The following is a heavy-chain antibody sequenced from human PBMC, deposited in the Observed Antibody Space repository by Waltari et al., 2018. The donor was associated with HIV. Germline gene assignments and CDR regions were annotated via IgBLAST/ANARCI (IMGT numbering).Heavy chain of an antibody. Sequence: QVHLVQSGPEVKRPGAYVKISCKGYGYIFMNFDVNWVRQAAGPGLEWMGWIEPNSCNTSCPYVVDERVTMTRDVSTDTAYMEMSGLTPEDTAIYYCARNSSAKGNRYFYYGLDVWGQGTPVTV. CDR3: ARNSSAKGNRYFYYGLDV. CDR1: GYIFMNFD. V-gene: IGHV1-8*02. J-gene: IGHJ6*02. D-gene: IGHD3-22*01. CDR2: IEPNSCNT.